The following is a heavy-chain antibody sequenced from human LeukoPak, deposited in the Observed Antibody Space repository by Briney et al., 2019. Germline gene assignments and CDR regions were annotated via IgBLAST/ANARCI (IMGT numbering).Heavy chain of an antibody. D-gene: IGHD3-16*02. CDR1: GDSLSSNSAA. CDR2: TYYRSKWYN. Sequence: SQTLSLTCAISGDSLSSNSAAWDWIRQSPSSGLDWLGMTYYRSKWYNDYAVSVKSRITIISDTSKNQFSLQLNYVTHEDTAVYYCARGRVMITFGGVIVHYGMDVWGQGTTVTVSS. V-gene: IGHV6-1*01. CDR3: ARGRVMITFGGVIVHYGMDV. J-gene: IGHJ6*02.